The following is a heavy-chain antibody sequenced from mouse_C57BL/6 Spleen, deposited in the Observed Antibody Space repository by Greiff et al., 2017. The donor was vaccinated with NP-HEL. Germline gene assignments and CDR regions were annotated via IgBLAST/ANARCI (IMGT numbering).Heavy chain of an antibody. CDR2: INPYNGGT. J-gene: IGHJ3*01. V-gene: IGHV1-19*01. CDR3: DLYGNFFAY. Sequence: EVQLQQSGPVLVKPGASVKMSCKASGYTFTDYYMNWVKQSHGKSLEWIGVINPYNGGTSYNQKFKGKATLTVDKSSSTAYMELNSLTSEESAVDYCDLYGNFFAYWGQGTLVTVSA. CDR1: GYTFTDYY. D-gene: IGHD2-1*01.